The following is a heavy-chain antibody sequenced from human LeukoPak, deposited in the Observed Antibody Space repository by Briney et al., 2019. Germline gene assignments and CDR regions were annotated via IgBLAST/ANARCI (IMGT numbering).Heavy chain of an antibody. Sequence: GASVKVSCKASGYTFTGYYIHWVRQAPGQGLEWMGWITPNSGGTNYTQKFQGRVTMTRDTSISTAYMELSRLRSDDTAVYYCARGAWMHLNYYYYYYMDVWGKGTTVTISS. V-gene: IGHV1-2*02. D-gene: IGHD5-18*01. CDR1: GYTFTGYY. CDR3: ARGAWMHLNYYYYYYMDV. CDR2: ITPNSGGT. J-gene: IGHJ6*03.